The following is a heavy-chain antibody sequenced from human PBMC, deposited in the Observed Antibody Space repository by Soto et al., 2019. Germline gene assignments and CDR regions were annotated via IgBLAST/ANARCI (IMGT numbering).Heavy chain of an antibody. D-gene: IGHD6-19*01. V-gene: IGHV3-23*01. Sequence: PGVSLRLSCTASGFTLSRYAMSCVHQAPGEAPAWVSAISGSGGSTYYADSVKGRFTITRDNSKNTLYLQMNSLRAEDTAVYYCAKGSSGSLCYYYAMDLWGQGTAVTVSS. J-gene: IGHJ6*02. CDR1: GFTLSRYA. CDR2: ISGSGGST. CDR3: AKGSSGSLCYYYAMDL.